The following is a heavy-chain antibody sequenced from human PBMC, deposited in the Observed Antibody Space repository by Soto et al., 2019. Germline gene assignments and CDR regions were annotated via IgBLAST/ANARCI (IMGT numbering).Heavy chain of an antibody. CDR2: INAGNGNT. Sequence: GXPVKLACNASGYPFTSYAMHWVRQAPGQRLEWMGWINAGNGNTKYSQKFQGRVTITRDTSASTAYMELSSLRSEDTAVYYCAKVVADTHYYYGMDVWGQGTTVTVSS. D-gene: IGHD2-15*01. J-gene: IGHJ6*02. CDR3: AKVVADTHYYYGMDV. V-gene: IGHV1-3*01. CDR1: GYPFTSYA.